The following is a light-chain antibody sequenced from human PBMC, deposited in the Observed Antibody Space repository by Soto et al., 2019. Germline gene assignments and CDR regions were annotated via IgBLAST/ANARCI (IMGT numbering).Light chain of an antibody. CDR2: GAS. J-gene: IGKJ5*01. CDR1: QSVSSN. CDR3: QQCNNWPST. Sequence: EIVLTQSPGTLSLSPGERATLSCRASQSVSSNLAWYQQKPGQAPRLLIYGASTRATGIPARFSGSGSGTEFTLTINSLQSEDCAVYYCQQCNNWPSTFGQGTRLEIK. V-gene: IGKV3-15*01.